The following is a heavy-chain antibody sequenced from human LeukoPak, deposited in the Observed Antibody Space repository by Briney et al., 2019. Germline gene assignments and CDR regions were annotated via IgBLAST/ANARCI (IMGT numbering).Heavy chain of an antibody. Sequence: SETLSLTCTVSGGSISSSSDYWGWLRQPPGKGLDWIGSIYYSGSTYYNSSLKSRVTISVDMSKNQFTMKLNSVTAADTAVYYCARRRKYCSGGRCYYFFDYWGQGTLVSVSS. CDR3: ARRRKYCSGGRCYYFFDY. J-gene: IGHJ4*02. CDR1: GGSISSSSDY. CDR2: IYYSGST. D-gene: IGHD2-15*01. V-gene: IGHV4-39*01.